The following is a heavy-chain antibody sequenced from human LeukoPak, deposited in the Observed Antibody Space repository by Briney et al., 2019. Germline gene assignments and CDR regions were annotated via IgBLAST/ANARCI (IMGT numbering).Heavy chain of an antibody. CDR3: AVVVVSSKYYFDY. V-gene: IGHV3-23*01. D-gene: IGHD2-15*01. Sequence: GGSLRLSCAASGFTFSSYAMSWVRQAPGKGLEWVSAISGSGGSTYYADSVKGRFTISRDNSKNTLYLQMSSLRAEDTAVYYCAVVVVSSKYYFDYWGQGTLVTVSS. CDR2: ISGSGGST. CDR1: GFTFSSYA. J-gene: IGHJ4*02.